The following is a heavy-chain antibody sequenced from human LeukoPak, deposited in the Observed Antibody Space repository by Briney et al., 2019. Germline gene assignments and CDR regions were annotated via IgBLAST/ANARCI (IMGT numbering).Heavy chain of an antibody. CDR1: GGSISSYY. D-gene: IGHD3-9*01. CDR3: ARDRGYDILIGYYTEAFDI. Sequence: SETLSLTCTVSGGSISSYYWSWIRQPPGKGLEWIGYIYYSGSTNYNPSLKSRVTISVDTSKNQFSLKLSSVTAADTAVYYCARDRGYDILIGYYTEAFDIWGQGTMVTVSS. V-gene: IGHV4-59*01. CDR2: IYYSGST. J-gene: IGHJ3*02.